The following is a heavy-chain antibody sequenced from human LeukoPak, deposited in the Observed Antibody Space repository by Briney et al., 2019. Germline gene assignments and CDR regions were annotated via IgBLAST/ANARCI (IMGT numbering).Heavy chain of an antibody. Sequence: ASVKVSCEASGYTFTGYYMHWVRQAPGQGLEWMGWINPNSGGTNYAQKFQGRVTMTRDASISTAYMELSRLRSDDTAVYYCASNCGGDCYSGFDYWGQGTLVTVSS. D-gene: IGHD2-21*01. CDR1: GYTFTGYY. CDR2: INPNSGGT. V-gene: IGHV1-2*02. J-gene: IGHJ4*02. CDR3: ASNCGGDCYSGFDY.